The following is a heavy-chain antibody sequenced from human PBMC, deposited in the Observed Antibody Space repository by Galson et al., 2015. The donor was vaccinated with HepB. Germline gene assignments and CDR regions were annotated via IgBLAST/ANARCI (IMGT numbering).Heavy chain of an antibody. D-gene: IGHD2-2*01. V-gene: IGHV1-3*01. CDR1: GYTFTSYA. J-gene: IGHJ5*02. Sequence: SVKVSCKASGYTFTSYAMHWVRQAPGQRLEWMGWINAGNGNTKYSQKFQGRVTITRDTSASTAYMELSSLRSEDTAVYYCAREPNTDCSSTSCYWYWFDPWGQGTLVTVSS. CDR3: AREPNTDCSSTSCYWYWFDP. CDR2: INAGNGNT.